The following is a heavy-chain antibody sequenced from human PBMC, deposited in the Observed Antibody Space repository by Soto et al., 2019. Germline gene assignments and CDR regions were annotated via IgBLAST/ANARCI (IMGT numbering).Heavy chain of an antibody. Sequence: GGSLRLSCAASGFTFSSYWMSWVRQAPGKGLEWVANIKQDGSEKYYVESVKGRFTISRDNAKNSLYLQMNSLRAEDTAVYYCARDEPVRYFDWLHPGGPYYYGMDVWGQGTTVTVSS. V-gene: IGHV3-7*05. CDR3: ARDEPVRYFDWLHPGGPYYYGMDV. CDR1: GFTFSSYW. D-gene: IGHD3-9*01. J-gene: IGHJ6*02. CDR2: IKQDGSEK.